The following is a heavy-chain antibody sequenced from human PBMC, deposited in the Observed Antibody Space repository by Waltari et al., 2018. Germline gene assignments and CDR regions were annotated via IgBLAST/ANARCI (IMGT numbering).Heavy chain of an antibody. V-gene: IGHV3-21*03. CDR2: ISSSSSYI. CDR3: ARGIAAAVYYFDY. CDR1: GFPFSSYS. Sequence: EVQLVESGGGLVKPGGSLRLSCAASGFPFSSYSMNWVRQAPGKGLEWVSSISSSSSYIYYADSVKGRFTISRDNAKNSLYLQMNSLRAEDTAVYYCARGIAAAVYYFDYWGQGTLVTVSS. J-gene: IGHJ4*02. D-gene: IGHD6-13*01.